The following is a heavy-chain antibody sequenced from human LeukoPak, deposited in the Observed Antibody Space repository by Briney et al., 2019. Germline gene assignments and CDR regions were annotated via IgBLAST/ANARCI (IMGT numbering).Heavy chain of an antibody. CDR3: ARDAPDDSSGYYFDY. CDR2: IYYSGST. V-gene: IGHV4-59*01. CDR1: GGSISSYY. J-gene: IGHJ4*02. D-gene: IGHD3-22*01. Sequence: SESLSLTCTVSGGSISSYYWSWIRQPPGKGLEWIGYIYYSGSTNYNPSLKSRVTISVDTSKNQFSLKLSSVTAADTAAYYCARDAPDDSSGYYFDYWGQGTLVTVSS.